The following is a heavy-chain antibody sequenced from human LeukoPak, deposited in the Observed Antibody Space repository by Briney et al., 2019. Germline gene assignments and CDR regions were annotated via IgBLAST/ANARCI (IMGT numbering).Heavy chain of an antibody. D-gene: IGHD3-9*01. J-gene: IGHJ5*02. CDR2: IHPRRGDT. CDR1: GYSFTAFY. V-gene: IGHV1-2*02. Sequence: ASVKVSCKTSGYSFTAFYIHWVRQAPGQGLEWMGWIHPRRGDTNSAQKFQGRVTMTRDTSISAAYMELSRLKFDDTAVYYCARVSTSGYRDWLDPWGQGTLVTVSS. CDR3: ARVSTSGYRDWLDP.